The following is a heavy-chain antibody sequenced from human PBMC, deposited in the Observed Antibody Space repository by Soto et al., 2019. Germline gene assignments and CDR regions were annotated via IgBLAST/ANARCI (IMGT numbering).Heavy chain of an antibody. CDR2: IYYSGST. V-gene: IGHV4-59*01. J-gene: IGHJ6*02. Sequence: PSETLSLTCTVSGGSISSYYWSWIRQPPGKGLEWIGYIYYSGSTNYNPSLKSRVTISVDTSKNQFSLKLSSVTAADTAVYYCARARPDYGMDVWGQGTTVTVSS. CDR3: ARARPDYGMDV. CDR1: GGSISSYY. D-gene: IGHD2-2*01.